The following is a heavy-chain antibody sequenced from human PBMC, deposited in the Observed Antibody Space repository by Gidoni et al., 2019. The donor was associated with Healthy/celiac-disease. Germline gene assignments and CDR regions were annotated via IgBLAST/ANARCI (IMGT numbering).Heavy chain of an antibody. CDR3: ARTSGYYYGSGSYYNLEILPDFDY. CDR1: GGTFSSYA. D-gene: IGHD3-10*01. J-gene: IGHJ4*02. Sequence: QVQLVQSGAEVTKPGSSVKVYCKASGGTFSSYAISWVRQAPGQGLEWMGRIIPILGIANYAQKFQGRVTITADKSTSTAYMELSSLRSEDTAVYYCARTSGYYYGSGSYYNLEILPDFDYWGQGTLVTVSS. CDR2: IIPILGIA. V-gene: IGHV1-69*04.